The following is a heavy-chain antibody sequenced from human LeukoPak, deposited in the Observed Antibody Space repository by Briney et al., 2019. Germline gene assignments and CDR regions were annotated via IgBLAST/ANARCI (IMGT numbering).Heavy chain of an antibody. Sequence: GGSLRLSCAASGFTFSSYWMHWVRQAQAQGLVWVSRINSDGGSTTYADSVKGRFTISRDNAKNTLYLQMNSLRAEDTAVYYSARGSGWYGYWGQGTLVTVSS. V-gene: IGHV3-74*01. CDR1: GFTFSSYW. CDR3: ARGSGWYGY. CDR2: INSDGGST. D-gene: IGHD6-19*01. J-gene: IGHJ4*02.